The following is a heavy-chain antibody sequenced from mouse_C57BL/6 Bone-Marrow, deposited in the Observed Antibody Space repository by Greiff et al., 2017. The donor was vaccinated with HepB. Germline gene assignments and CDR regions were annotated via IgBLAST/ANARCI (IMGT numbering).Heavy chain of an antibody. D-gene: IGHD2-3*01. Sequence: QVHVKQPGAELVMPGASVKLSCKASGYTFTSYWMHWVKQRPGQGLEWIGEIDPSDSYTNYNQKFKGKSTLTVDKSSSTAYMQLSSLTSEDSAVYYCARWDGYLDYWGQGTTLTVSS. CDR3: ARWDGYLDY. CDR1: GYTFTSYW. V-gene: IGHV1-69*01. CDR2: IDPSDSYT. J-gene: IGHJ2*01.